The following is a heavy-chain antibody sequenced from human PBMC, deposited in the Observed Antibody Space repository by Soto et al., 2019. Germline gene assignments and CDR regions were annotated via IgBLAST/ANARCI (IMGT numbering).Heavy chain of an antibody. CDR1: GFTFSIYS. CDR2: ISGSGGST. J-gene: IGHJ3*02. CDR3: AKDIVVVVAATGWGAFDI. V-gene: IGHV3-23*01. D-gene: IGHD2-15*01. Sequence: LXLSCAASGFTFSIYSMSWVRQAPGKGLEWVSAISGSGGSTYYADSVKGRFTISRDNSKNTLYLQMNSLRAEDTAVYYCAKDIVVVVAATGWGAFDIWGQGTMVTVSS.